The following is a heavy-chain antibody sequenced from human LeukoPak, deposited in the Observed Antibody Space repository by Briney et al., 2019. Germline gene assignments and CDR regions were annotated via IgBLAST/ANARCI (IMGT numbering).Heavy chain of an antibody. J-gene: IGHJ6*02. CDR3: TRDHCSYINCYEDYYYGMDV. CDR1: GYTFTGYY. V-gene: IGHV1-2*02. Sequence: ASVKVSCKASGYTFTGYYMHWVRQAPGQGLEWMGWVNPDTGATDIAQKFQGRVTMTRDTSISAAYMELSRLRSDDTAVYYCTRDHCSYINCYEDYYYGMDVWGQGTTVTVSS. CDR2: VNPDTGAT. D-gene: IGHD2-2*01.